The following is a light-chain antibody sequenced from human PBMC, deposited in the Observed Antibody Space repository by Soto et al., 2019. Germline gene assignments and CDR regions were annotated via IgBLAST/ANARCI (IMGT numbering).Light chain of an antibody. CDR3: LQDINYPWT. CDR2: GAS. V-gene: IGKV3-15*01. J-gene: IGKJ1*01. Sequence: EIVMTQSPATLSVSPGERATLSCRASQSVSSNLAWYQQKPGQAPRVISYGASTRATGISARFSGSGSGTEFTLTISSLKSEDSETYYCLQDINYPWTFGQGTKVDIK. CDR1: QSVSSN.